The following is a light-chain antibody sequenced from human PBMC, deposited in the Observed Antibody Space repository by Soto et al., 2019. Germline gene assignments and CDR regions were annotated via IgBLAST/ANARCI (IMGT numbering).Light chain of an antibody. J-gene: IGLJ2*01. Sequence: QSALTQPASVSGSPGQSVTISCTGTSSDVGSYNLVSWYQQHPGKAPKLMIYEVSQRPSGVSNRFSGSKSGNTASLTISGLQAEDEADYYCSSYAGSSTPVVFGGGTKLTVL. V-gene: IGLV2-23*02. CDR3: SSYAGSSTPVV. CDR2: EVS. CDR1: SSDVGSYNL.